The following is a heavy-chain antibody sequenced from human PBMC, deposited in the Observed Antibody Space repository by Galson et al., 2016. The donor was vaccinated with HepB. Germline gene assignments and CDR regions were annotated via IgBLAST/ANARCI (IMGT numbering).Heavy chain of an antibody. V-gene: IGHV3-64D*06. CDR1: GFDFSNFP. Sequence: SLRLSCAASGFDFSNFPLHWFRQAPGKGLDYVSSVSGNGQNTFYADSVQGRFTISRDNSKNTMYLQMDTLRPEDTAVYYCVKERGYTFDHWGQGSVVSVSS. D-gene: IGHD5-24*01. CDR2: VSGNGQNT. CDR3: VKERGYTFDH. J-gene: IGHJ5*02.